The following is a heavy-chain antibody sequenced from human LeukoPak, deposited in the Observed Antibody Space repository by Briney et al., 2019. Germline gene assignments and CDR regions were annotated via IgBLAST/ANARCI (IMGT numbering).Heavy chain of an antibody. CDR3: AKSNYYGSERDAFDI. CDR1: GFTFSSYA. Sequence: PGGSLRLSCAASGFTFSSYAMSWVRQAPGKGLEWVSAISGSGGSTYYADSVKGRFTISGDNSKYTLYLQMNSLRAEDTAVYYRAKSNYYGSERDAFDIWGQGTMVTVSS. D-gene: IGHD3-10*01. CDR2: ISGSGGST. J-gene: IGHJ3*02. V-gene: IGHV3-23*01.